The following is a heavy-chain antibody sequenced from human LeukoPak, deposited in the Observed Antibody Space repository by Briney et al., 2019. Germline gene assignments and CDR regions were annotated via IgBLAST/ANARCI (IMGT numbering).Heavy chain of an antibody. CDR1: GYTFTTYY. CDR3: ARDALYSSSWYPWVIVGAPTGAFDI. V-gene: IGHV1-46*01. Sequence: GASVKVSCKASGYTFTTYYMHWVRQAPGQGLEWMGIIDPSGGTTNYAQKFQGRVTMTRDTSTSTVYMELSSLRSEDTAVYYCARDALYSSSWYPWVIVGAPTGAFDIWGQGTMVTVSS. D-gene: IGHD6-13*01. J-gene: IGHJ3*02. CDR2: IDPSGGTT.